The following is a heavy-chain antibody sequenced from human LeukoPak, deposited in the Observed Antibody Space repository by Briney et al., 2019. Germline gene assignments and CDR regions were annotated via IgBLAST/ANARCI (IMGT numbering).Heavy chain of an antibody. CDR2: IYYSGST. Sequence: SETLSLTCTVSGGSISSYYWNWIRQPPGKGLEWIGYIYYSGSTYYNPSLKSRVTISVDTSKNQFSLKLSSVTAADTAVYYCARSSTYYYDSSGDNWFDPWGQGTLVTVSS. V-gene: IGHV4-59*12. CDR3: ARSSTYYYDSSGDNWFDP. CDR1: GGSISSYY. J-gene: IGHJ5*02. D-gene: IGHD3-22*01.